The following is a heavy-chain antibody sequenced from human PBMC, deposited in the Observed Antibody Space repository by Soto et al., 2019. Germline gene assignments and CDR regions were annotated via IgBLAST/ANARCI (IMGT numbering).Heavy chain of an antibody. CDR2: INPNSGET. J-gene: IGHJ6*02. Sequence: GASVKVSCKSSGYTFTDYYMYWIRLSPGQGVEWMGWINPNSGETNYLHKFQDRVSLTSNTALNTAYLELNSLRSADTAVYYCATMLCYYYALDVWGQGTTVTVSS. V-gene: IGHV1-2*02. CDR1: GYTFTDYY. CDR3: ATMLCYYYALDV. D-gene: IGHD3-16*01.